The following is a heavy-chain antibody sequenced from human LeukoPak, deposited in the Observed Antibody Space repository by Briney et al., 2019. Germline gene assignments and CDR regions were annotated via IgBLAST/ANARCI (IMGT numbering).Heavy chain of an antibody. CDR2: ITDNGINT. Sequence: GGSLRLSCAASGFTFSNYAMAWVRQTPGKGLEWVSAITDNGINTYHADSVKGRFTISRDNSKDTLYMQMNSLRAEDTAIYYCARRLVTAGITDFFDSWGQGTLVSVSS. D-gene: IGHD2-2*01. V-gene: IGHV3-23*01. CDR3: ARRLVTAGITDFFDS. CDR1: GFTFSNYA. J-gene: IGHJ4*02.